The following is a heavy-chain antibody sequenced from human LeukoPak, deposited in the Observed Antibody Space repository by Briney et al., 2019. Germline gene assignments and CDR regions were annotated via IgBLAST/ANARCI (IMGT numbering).Heavy chain of an antibody. J-gene: IGHJ4*02. CDR2: VSDSSDNT. CDR3: AKEMASIRSYLDS. Sequence: GGSLRLSCAVSGFTFSNCAMSWVRQAPGKGLEWVSAVSDSSDNTYYADSVKGRFTISRDISKNTLFLQVNSLRAEDTAVYYCAKEMASIRSYLDSWGQGSLVTVSS. D-gene: IGHD5-24*01. V-gene: IGHV3-23*01. CDR1: GFTFSNCA.